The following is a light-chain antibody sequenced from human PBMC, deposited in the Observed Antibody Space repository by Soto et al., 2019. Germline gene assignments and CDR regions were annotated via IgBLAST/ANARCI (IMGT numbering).Light chain of an antibody. CDR3: QQYNSYSRT. J-gene: IGKJ1*01. V-gene: IGKV1-5*03. CDR1: QSITSW. Sequence: DIQMTQSPSTLSASVGDRVTITCRASQSITSWLAWYQQKPGTAPKLLIYKASSLESGVPSRFSGSGSGTEFTLTISILQPDDFATYYCQQYNSYSRTFGQGTKVEIK. CDR2: KAS.